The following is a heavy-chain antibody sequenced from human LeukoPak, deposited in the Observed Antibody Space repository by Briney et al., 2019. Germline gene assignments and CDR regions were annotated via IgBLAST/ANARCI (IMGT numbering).Heavy chain of an antibody. V-gene: IGHV4-34*01. CDR2: INHSGST. Sequence: SETLSPTCAVYGGSFSGYYWSWIRQPPGKGLEWIGEINHSGSTNYNPSLKSRVTISVDTSKNQFSLKLSSVTAADTAVYYCARVVAAAGELDYWGQGTLVTVSS. J-gene: IGHJ4*02. D-gene: IGHD6-13*01. CDR1: GGSFSGYY. CDR3: ARVVAAAGELDY.